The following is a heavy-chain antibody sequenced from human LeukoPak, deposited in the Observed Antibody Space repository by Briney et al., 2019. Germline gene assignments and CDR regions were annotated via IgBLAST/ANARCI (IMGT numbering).Heavy chain of an antibody. CDR1: GYTFTGYY. CDR3: ARGWYYDSSGYYPTLIDY. V-gene: IGHV1-2*06. Sequence: ASVKVSCKASGYTFTGYYMHWVRQAPGQGLEWMGRINPNSGGTNYAQKFQGRVTMTRDTSISTAYMELSRLRSDDTAVCYCARGWYYDSSGYYPTLIDYWGQGTLVTVSS. J-gene: IGHJ4*02. CDR2: INPNSGGT. D-gene: IGHD3-22*01.